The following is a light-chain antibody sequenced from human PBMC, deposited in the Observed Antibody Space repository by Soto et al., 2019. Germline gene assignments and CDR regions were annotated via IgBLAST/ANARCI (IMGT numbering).Light chain of an antibody. Sequence: DIQMTQSPSSLSASVGDRVTITCRASQAISNYLAWYQQKPGKVPKLLIFAASTLHSGVPSRFSGSRSGTAFTLSISSLQPEDVATYYCQKYGSAPFTFGPGTKVDIK. CDR3: QKYGSAPFT. CDR2: AAS. V-gene: IGKV1-27*01. J-gene: IGKJ3*01. CDR1: QAISNY.